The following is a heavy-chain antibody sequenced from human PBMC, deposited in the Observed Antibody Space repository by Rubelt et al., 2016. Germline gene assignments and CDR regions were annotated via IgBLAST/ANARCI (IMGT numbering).Heavy chain of an antibody. Sequence: EVQLVESGGGLVQPGGSLRLSCAASGFTFSSYWMSWVRQAPGKGLEWVANIKQDGSEKYYVDSVKGRFTISRDNAKNSLYLQMNSLRAEDTAVYYCARDVGQGGIVVVPAADNGGAFDIWGQGTMVTVSS. CDR2: IKQDGSEK. V-gene: IGHV3-7*01. CDR1: GFTFSSYW. J-gene: IGHJ3*02. CDR3: ARDVGQGGIVVVPAADNGGAFDI. D-gene: IGHD2-2*01.